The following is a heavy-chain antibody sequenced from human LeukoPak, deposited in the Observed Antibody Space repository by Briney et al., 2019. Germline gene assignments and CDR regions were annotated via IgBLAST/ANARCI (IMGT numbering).Heavy chain of an antibody. CDR2: IRYDGSNK. Sequence: GGSLRLPCTASGFTFSSYGMHWVRQAPGKGLEWVAFIRYDGSNKYYADSVKGRFTISRDNSKNTLYLQMNSLRAEDTAVYYCVRAVMGTFDYWGQGTLVTVSS. CDR1: GFTFSSYG. V-gene: IGHV3-30*02. D-gene: IGHD2-8*01. CDR3: VRAVMGTFDY. J-gene: IGHJ4*02.